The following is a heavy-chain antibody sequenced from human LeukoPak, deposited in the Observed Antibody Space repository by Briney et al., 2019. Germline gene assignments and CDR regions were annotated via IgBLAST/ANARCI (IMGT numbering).Heavy chain of an antibody. CDR1: GFTFSSYA. CDR3: AKGYTYGYSYFDY. D-gene: IGHD5-18*01. CDR2: ISGSGEST. V-gene: IGHV3-23*01. J-gene: IGHJ4*02. Sequence: GGSLRLSCAASGFTFSSYAMSWVRQAPGKGLEWVSGISGSGESTYYADSVKGRFTIPRDKSKNTLFLQMNSLRAEDTAVYYCAKGYTYGYSYFDYWGQGTLVTVSS.